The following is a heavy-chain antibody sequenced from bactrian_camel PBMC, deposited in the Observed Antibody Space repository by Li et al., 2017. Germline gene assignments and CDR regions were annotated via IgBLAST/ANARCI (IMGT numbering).Heavy chain of an antibody. D-gene: IGHD5*01. V-gene: IGHV3S26*01. CDR3: AAQLNYGEGTGRVSYDR. CDR2: IDSDGRT. Sequence: HVQLVESGGGSVQSGGSLRLSCTASGYTDRQWCMAWFRQPPGTEREGVARIDSDGRTSYAEYVKGRFTISRDNAKNTLYLQMTSLKSQDTAVYYCAAQLNYGEGTGRVSYDRWGQGTQVTVS. J-gene: IGHJ4*01. CDR1: GYTDRQWC.